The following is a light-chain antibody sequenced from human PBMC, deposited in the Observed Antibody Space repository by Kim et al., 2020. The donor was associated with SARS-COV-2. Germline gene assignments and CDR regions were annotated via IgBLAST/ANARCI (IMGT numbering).Light chain of an antibody. V-gene: IGKV1-39*01. CDR3: QQSYSTPYS. CDR2: AAS. Sequence: ASVWDRVTITWRASQSISSYLNWYQQRPGKAPKLLIYAASRLQSGVPSRFSGSGSGTDFTLTISSLQPEDFATYYWQQSYSTPYSFGQGTKLEI. J-gene: IGKJ2*03. CDR1: QSISSY.